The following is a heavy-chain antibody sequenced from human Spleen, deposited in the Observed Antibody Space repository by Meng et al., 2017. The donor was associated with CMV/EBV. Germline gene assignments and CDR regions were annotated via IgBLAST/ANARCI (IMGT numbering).Heavy chain of an antibody. V-gene: IGHV4-61*01. CDR2: IYYSGST. J-gene: IGHJ5*02. CDR3: ARGYSSSWSPRFDP. CDR1: GGSVSSGSYY. Sequence: SGGSVSSGSYYWSWIRQPPVKGLEWIGYIYYSGSTNYNPSLKSRVTISVDTSKNQFSLKLSSVTAADTAVYYCARGYSSSWSPRFDPWGQGTLVTVSS. D-gene: IGHD6-13*01.